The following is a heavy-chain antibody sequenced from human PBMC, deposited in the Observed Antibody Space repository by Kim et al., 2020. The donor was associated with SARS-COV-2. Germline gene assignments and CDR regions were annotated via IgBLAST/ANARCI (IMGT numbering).Heavy chain of an antibody. J-gene: IGHJ6*02. D-gene: IGHD5-18*01. CDR1: GFTFSSYA. V-gene: IGHV3-23*01. CDR3: AKSHQTDLTSAMVTNYYYGMDV. CDR2: ISGSGGST. Sequence: GGSLRLSCAASGFTFSSYAMSWVRQAPGKGLEWVSAISGSGGSTYYADSVKGRFTISRDNSKNTLYLQMNSLRAEDTAVYYCAKSHQTDLTSAMVTNYYYGMDVWGQGTTVTVSS.